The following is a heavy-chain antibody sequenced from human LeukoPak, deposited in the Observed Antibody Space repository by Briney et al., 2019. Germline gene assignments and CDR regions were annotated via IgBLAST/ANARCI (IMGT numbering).Heavy chain of an antibody. CDR3: ARDNDSRDPPHFDY. D-gene: IGHD3-16*01. Sequence: SVKVSCKASGCTFSNYAISWVRQAPGQGLEWMGGIIPIFGTANSAQKFQARVTITADESTSTAYMEVSSLRSEDTAVYYCARDNDSRDPPHFDYWGQGTLVTVSS. CDR2: IIPIFGTA. V-gene: IGHV1-69*01. J-gene: IGHJ4*02. CDR1: GCTFSNYA.